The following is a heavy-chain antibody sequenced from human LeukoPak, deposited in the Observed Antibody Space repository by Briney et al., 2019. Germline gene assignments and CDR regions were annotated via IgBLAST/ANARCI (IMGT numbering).Heavy chain of an antibody. J-gene: IGHJ6*02. CDR3: ARYCRSTSCGNYYYYGMDV. CDR2: IYYSGST. Sequence: SETLSLTCTVSGGSISSYYWSWIRQPPGKGLERIGYIYYSGSTNYNPSLESRVTISVDTSKNQFSLKLSSVTAADTAVYYCARYCRSTSCGNYYYYGMDVWGQGTTVTVSS. D-gene: IGHD2-2*01. CDR1: GGSISSYY. V-gene: IGHV4-59*08.